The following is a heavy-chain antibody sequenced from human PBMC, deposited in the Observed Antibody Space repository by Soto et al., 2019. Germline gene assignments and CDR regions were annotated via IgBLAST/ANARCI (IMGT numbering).Heavy chain of an antibody. Sequence: QVQLVQSGAEVKKPGSSVKVSCKASGGTFDSYAISWVRQAPGQGLEWMGGVIPMFLKSNYAQKFQGRVTITADKSTNTVYMEMNSQKSEDTAVYYCVRGGGEMANPPPYLYWGQGTQVTVSS. CDR3: VRGGGEMANPPPYLY. V-gene: IGHV1-69*06. J-gene: IGHJ4*02. CDR2: VIPMFLKS. CDR1: GGTFDSYA. D-gene: IGHD3-16*01.